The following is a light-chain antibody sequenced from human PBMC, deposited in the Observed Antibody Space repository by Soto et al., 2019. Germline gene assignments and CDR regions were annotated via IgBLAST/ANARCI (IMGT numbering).Light chain of an antibody. CDR1: SSNIGSHI. J-gene: IGLJ2*01. Sequence: QSVLTQPPSASGAPGQRVTISCSGSSSNIGSHIVNWYQQVPGTAPKLLIYTNNQRPSGVPDRFSGSKSGTSASLAISGLQSEDEADYYCAAWDDSAFGVVFGGGTKRTVL. CDR3: AAWDDSAFGVV. CDR2: TNN. V-gene: IGLV1-44*01.